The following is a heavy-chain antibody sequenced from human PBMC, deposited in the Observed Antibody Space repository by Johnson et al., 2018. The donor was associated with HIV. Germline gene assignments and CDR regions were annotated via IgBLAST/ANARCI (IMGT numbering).Heavy chain of an antibody. Sequence: EKLVESGGGLVQPGGSLRLSCAASGFTFSSYAMSWVRQAPGKGLEWVSAISGSGGSTYYADSVKGRFTISRDNSKNTLYLQMNSLRAEDTAVYYCAKDRTGAYSGGSCSPDAFDIWGQWTMVTVSS. CDR3: AKDRTGAYSGGSCSPDAFDI. V-gene: IGHV3-23*04. CDR1: GFTFSSYA. D-gene: IGHD2-15*01. J-gene: IGHJ3*02. CDR2: ISGSGGST.